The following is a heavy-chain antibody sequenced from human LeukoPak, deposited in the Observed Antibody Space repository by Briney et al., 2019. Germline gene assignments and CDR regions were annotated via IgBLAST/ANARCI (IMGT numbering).Heavy chain of an antibody. CDR2: INPNSGGT. CDR3: ARDLPSTSNWELDY. J-gene: IGHJ4*02. V-gene: IGHV1-2*06. D-gene: IGHD7-27*01. Sequence: EASVKVSCKASGYTFTGYYIHWVRQAPGQGLEWMGRINPNSGGTNYAQKFQGRVTMTRDTSISTAFMELSRLTSDDTAVYYCARDLPSTSNWELDYWGQGTLVAVSS. CDR1: GYTFTGYY.